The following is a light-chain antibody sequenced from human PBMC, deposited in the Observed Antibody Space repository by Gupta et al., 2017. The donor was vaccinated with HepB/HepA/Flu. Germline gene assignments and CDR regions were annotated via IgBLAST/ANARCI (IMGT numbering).Light chain of an antibody. Sequence: SVLTQPPSLSEAPRQRVTISCSGSSSNTGNNAVNWYQQLPGKAPKLLIYYDDLLPSGVSDRFAGSKSGTSDSLGISGRQSEDEADYKDAGWADSLNGPVFGGEAELTVL. CDR2: YDD. J-gene: IGLJ2*01. CDR3: AGWADSLNGPV. CDR1: SSNTGNNA. V-gene: IGLV1-36*01.